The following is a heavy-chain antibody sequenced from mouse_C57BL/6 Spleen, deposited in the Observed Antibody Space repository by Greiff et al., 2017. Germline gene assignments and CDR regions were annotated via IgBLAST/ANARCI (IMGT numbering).Heavy chain of an antibody. Sequence: VQLQESGAELVKPGASVKISCKASGYAFSSYWMNWVKQRPGQGLEWIGQIYPGDGDTNYNGKFKGKATLTADKSSSTAYMQLSSLTSEDSAVYFCARDCYSNYYAMDDWGQGTSVTVSS. D-gene: IGHD2-5*01. CDR2: IYPGDGDT. J-gene: IGHJ4*01. V-gene: IGHV1-80*01. CDR1: GYAFSSYW. CDR3: ARDCYSNYYAMDD.